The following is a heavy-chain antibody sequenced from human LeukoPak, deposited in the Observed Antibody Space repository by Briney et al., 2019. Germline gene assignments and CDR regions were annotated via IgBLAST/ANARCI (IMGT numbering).Heavy chain of an antibody. D-gene: IGHD6-19*01. J-gene: IGHJ4*02. CDR3: ARDGAVAGTYFFDY. CDR1: GFTFASYG. Sequence: PGGSLRLSCAAAGFTFASYGMHWVRQAPGKGLEWVALISYDGSDEYFADSVKGRFTISRDNSKNTLYLQVNNLRPDDTAVYYCARDGAVAGTYFFDYWGQGTLVTVSS. V-gene: IGHV3-30*03. CDR2: ISYDGSDE.